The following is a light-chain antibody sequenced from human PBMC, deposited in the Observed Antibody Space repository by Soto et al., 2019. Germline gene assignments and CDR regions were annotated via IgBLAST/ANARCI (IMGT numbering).Light chain of an antibody. CDR1: QSVSSY. CDR2: DAS. Sequence: EIVLTQSPATLSLSPGERATLSCRSIQSVSSYLAWYQQKPGQAPRLLIYDASNRATGIPARFSGSGSGTDFTLNISSLDPEHFAVYYCQQRSNWPPGGPFGQGTRLEIK. CDR3: QQRSNWPPGGP. V-gene: IGKV3-11*01. J-gene: IGKJ5*01.